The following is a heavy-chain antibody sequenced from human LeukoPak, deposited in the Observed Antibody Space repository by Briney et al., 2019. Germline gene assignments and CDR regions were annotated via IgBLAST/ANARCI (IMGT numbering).Heavy chain of an antibody. CDR1: GFTFSSYA. CDR3: ARDGHYDILTGYFQD. CDR2: ISGSGGST. Sequence: PGGSLRLSCAASGFTFSSYAMSWVRQAPGKGLEWVSAISGSGGSTYYADSAKGRFTISRDNAKNSLYLQMNSLRAEDTAVYYCARDGHYDILTGYFQDWGQGTLVTVSS. J-gene: IGHJ1*01. D-gene: IGHD3-9*01. V-gene: IGHV3-23*01.